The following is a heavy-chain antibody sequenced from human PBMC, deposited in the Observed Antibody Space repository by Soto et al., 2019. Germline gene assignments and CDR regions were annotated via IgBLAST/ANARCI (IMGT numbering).Heavy chain of an antibody. CDR1: GFTFSSYV. J-gene: IGHJ4*02. CDR3: AKDPRYYYDSSGYYPFIHYYFDY. CDR2: ISGSGGST. Sequence: PGGSLRLSCVASGFTFSSYVMSWVRQAPGKGLEWVSAISGSGGSTYYADSVKGRFTISRDNSKNTLYLQMNSLRAEDTAVFYCAKDPRYYYDSSGYYPFIHYYFDYWGQGTLVTVSS. V-gene: IGHV3-23*01. D-gene: IGHD3-22*01.